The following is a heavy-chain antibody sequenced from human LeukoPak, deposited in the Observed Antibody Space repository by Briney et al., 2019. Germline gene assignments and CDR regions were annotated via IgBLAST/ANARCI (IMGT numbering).Heavy chain of an antibody. CDR2: IYYSGST. D-gene: IGHD2-2*01. J-gene: IGHJ4*02. CDR3: ARGFRYCSSTSCYPYFDY. V-gene: IGHV4-30-4*08. CDR1: GGSISSGDYY. Sequence: PSETLSLTCTVSGGSISSGDYYWSWIRQPPGKGLEWIGYIYYSGSTYCNPSLKSRVTISVDTSKNQFSLKLSSVTAADTAVYYCARGFRYCSSTSCYPYFDYWGQGTLVTVSS.